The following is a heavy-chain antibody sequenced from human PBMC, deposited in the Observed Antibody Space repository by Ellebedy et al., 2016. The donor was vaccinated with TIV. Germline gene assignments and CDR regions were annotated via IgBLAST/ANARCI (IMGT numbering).Heavy chain of an antibody. CDR1: GYTFTSYG. Sequence: ASVKVSCKASGYTFTSYGISWVRQAPGQGLEWMGWISAYDGNTNYAQKLQGRVTMTTDTSTSTAYMELRSLRSDDTAVYYCARDGYQLLKDDAFDIWGQGTMVTVSS. V-gene: IGHV1-18*01. CDR3: ARDGYQLLKDDAFDI. J-gene: IGHJ3*02. CDR2: ISAYDGNT. D-gene: IGHD2-2*01.